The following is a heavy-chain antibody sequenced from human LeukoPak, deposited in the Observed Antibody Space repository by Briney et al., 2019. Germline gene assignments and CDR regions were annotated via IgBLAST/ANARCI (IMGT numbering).Heavy chain of an antibody. J-gene: IGHJ4*02. Sequence: GGSLTLSCEASGFTFGSHAMYWVRQAPGKGLEWVAGIFVSGGSPHYADSVKGRFTISRDNSRNTVYLQINSLRAEDTAVYYCGKTTVGYSSGQKPAWPVDYWGQGTLVTVSS. CDR3: GKTTVGYSSGQKPAWPVDY. V-gene: IGHV3-23*01. CDR1: GFTFGSHA. D-gene: IGHD5-18*01. CDR2: IFVSGGSP.